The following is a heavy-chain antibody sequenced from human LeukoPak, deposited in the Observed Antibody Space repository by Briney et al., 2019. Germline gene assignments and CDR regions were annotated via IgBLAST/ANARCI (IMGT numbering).Heavy chain of an antibody. J-gene: IGHJ6*02. CDR3: ARVPIVAAGTDYYYGMDV. CDR1: GYTFTSYD. CDR2: MNPNSGNT. D-gene: IGHD6-13*01. Sequence: GASVKVSCKASGYTFTSYDINWVRQATGQGLEWMGWMNPNSGNTGYAQKFQGRVTMTRNTSISTAYMELSSLRSEDTAVYYCARVPIVAAGTDYYYGMDVWGQGTTVTVSS. V-gene: IGHV1-8*01.